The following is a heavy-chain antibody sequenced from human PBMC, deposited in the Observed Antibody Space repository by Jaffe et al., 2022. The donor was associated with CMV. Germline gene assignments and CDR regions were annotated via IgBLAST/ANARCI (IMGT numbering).Heavy chain of an antibody. D-gene: IGHD3-9*01. V-gene: IGHV1-18*01. CDR2: ISVYNGNT. CDR1: GYTFTDYY. Sequence: QVHLEQSGAEMKKPGASVTVSCKASGYTFTDYYINWVRQAPGQGLEWMGRISVYNGNTNYAQNFQARVTITTDTSTSTVYMELRGLRSDDTAVYFCVRDRGRSEGPRPFHFDVVTGSRSVGQNKDQYRMDVWGQGTTVTVSS. CDR3: VRDRGRSEGPRPFHFDVVTGSRSVGQNKDQYRMDV. J-gene: IGHJ6*02.